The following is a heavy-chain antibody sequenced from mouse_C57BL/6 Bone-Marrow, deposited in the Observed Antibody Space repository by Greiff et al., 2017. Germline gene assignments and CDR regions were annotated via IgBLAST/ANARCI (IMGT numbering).Heavy chain of an antibody. V-gene: IGHV5-4*03. D-gene: IGHD1-1*01. CDR3: ARSAYYYGSLVAY. Sequence: EVKLVESGGGLVKPGGSLKLSCAASGFTFSSYAMSWVRQTPGKRLEWVATISDGGSYTYYPDNVKGRFTISRDNAKNNLYLQMSHLKSEDTAMYDCARSAYYYGSLVAYGGQGTRVTVSA. CDR2: ISDGGSYT. CDR1: GFTFSSYA. J-gene: IGHJ3*01.